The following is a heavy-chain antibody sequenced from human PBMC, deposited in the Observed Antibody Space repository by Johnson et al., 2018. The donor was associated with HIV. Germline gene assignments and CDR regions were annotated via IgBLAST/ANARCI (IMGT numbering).Heavy chain of an antibody. CDR3: ARAVVVAATNAFDI. J-gene: IGHJ3*02. CDR1: GFTFSSYW. Sequence: EVQLVESGGGVVQPGRSLRLSCAASGFTFSSYWMSWVRQAPGKGLAWVANIKQDGSEKYYVESVKGRFTISRNNSKNTLSLQMNSLRAEDTAVYYCARAVVVAATNAFDIWGQGTMVTVSS. D-gene: IGHD2-15*01. CDR2: IKQDGSEK. V-gene: IGHV3-7*02.